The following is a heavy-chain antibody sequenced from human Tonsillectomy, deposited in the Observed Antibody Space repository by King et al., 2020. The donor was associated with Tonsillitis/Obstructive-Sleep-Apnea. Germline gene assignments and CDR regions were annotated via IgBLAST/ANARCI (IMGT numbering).Heavy chain of an antibody. D-gene: IGHD1-14*01. CDR1: GVSFSLYY. V-gene: IGHV4-34*01. CDR2: IDTSGST. J-gene: IGHJ3*02. CDR3: ARGTPETAFDI. Sequence: VPLPPWCAVLLPPPAPLYIPFSVYGVSFSLYYWTMLLHGAWTGLYFIGAIDTSGSTNDNPSLKSRVTMSVDTSKNQFSLKLRSVTAADTAVYYCARGTPETAFDIWGQGTMVTVSS.